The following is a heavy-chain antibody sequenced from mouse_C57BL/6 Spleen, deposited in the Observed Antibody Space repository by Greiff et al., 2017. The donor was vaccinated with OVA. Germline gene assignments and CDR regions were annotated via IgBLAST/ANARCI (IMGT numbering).Heavy chain of an antibody. V-gene: IGHV1-26*01. CDR1: GYTFTDYY. D-gene: IGHD1-1*01. J-gene: IGHJ3*01. Sequence: EVQLQQSGPELVKPGASVKISCKASGYTFTDYYMNWVKQSHGKSLEWIGDINPNNGGTSYNQKFKGKATLTVDKSSSTAYMELRSLTSEDSAVYYCARQYYGSSGGFAYWGQGTLVTVSA. CDR3: ARQYYGSSGGFAY. CDR2: INPNNGGT.